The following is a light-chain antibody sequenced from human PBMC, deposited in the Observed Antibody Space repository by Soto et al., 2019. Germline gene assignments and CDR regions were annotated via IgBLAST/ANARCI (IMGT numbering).Light chain of an antibody. CDR1: QGVSTK. J-gene: IGKJ4*01. CDR2: DAS. CDR3: QQYKTWPLA. V-gene: IGKV3-15*01. Sequence: EIVMTQSPATLSVSPGERATLSCRASQGVSTKLAWYQQTPGQAPRLLIYDASSRATGIPARFTGSGSGTEFTLTISGLQSEDFAIYYCQQYKTWPLAFGGGTKVDIK.